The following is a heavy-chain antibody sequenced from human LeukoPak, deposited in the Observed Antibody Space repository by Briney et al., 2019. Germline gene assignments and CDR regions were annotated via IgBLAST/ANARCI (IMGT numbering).Heavy chain of an antibody. J-gene: IGHJ4*02. Sequence: SETLSLTCAVYGGSFSGYYWSWIRQPPGKGLEWIGEINHSGSTNYNPSLKSRVTISVDTSKNQFSLKLSSVTAADTAVYYCARGSIAARPYDYWGQGTLVTVSS. V-gene: IGHV4-34*01. CDR3: ARGSIAARPYDY. CDR1: GGSFSGYY. D-gene: IGHD6-6*01. CDR2: INHSGST.